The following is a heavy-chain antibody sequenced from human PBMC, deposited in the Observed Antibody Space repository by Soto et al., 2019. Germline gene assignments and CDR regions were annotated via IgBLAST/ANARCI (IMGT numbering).Heavy chain of an antibody. CDR2: IWYDGSNK. CDR3: AKDHQEYQLLFDY. Sequence: PGGSLRLSCAASGFTFSSYGMHWVRQAPGKGLEWVAVIWYDGSNKYYADSVKGRFTISRDNSKNTLYLQMNSLRAEDTAVYYCAKDHQEYQLLFDYWGQGTLVTVSS. D-gene: IGHD2-2*01. J-gene: IGHJ4*02. V-gene: IGHV3-33*06. CDR1: GFTFSSYG.